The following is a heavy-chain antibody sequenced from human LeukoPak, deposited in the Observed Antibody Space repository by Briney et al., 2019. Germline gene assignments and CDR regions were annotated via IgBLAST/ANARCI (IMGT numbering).Heavy chain of an antibody. J-gene: IGHJ5*02. D-gene: IGHD3-3*01. Sequence: SETLSLTCADYGGSFSGYYWSWIHQPPGKGLEWIGEINHSGSTNYNPSLKSRVTISVDTSKNQFSLKLSSVTAADTAVYYCARGRQGITIFGVASNWFDPWGQGTLVTVSS. V-gene: IGHV4-34*01. CDR2: INHSGST. CDR3: ARGRQGITIFGVASNWFDP. CDR1: GGSFSGYY.